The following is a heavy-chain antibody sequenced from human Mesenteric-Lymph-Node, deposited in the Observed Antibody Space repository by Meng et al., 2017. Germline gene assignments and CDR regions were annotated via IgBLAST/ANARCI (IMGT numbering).Heavy chain of an antibody. CDR1: NGSISSYY. CDR3: ARGVDYGDNPDGMDV. CDR2: IYYSGST. V-gene: IGHV4-59*01. Sequence: GSLRLSCTVSNGSISSYYWSWIRQPPGKGLEWIGYIYYSGSTSYNPSLQSRVTISVDTSNNQFSLKLSSVTAADTAVYYCARGVDYGDNPDGMDVWGQGTTVTVSS. D-gene: IGHD4-23*01. J-gene: IGHJ6*02.